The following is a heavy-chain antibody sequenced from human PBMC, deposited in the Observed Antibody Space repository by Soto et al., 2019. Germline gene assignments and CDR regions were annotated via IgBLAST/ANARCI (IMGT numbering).Heavy chain of an antibody. CDR2: IYYSGST. J-gene: IGHJ5*02. D-gene: IGHD1-26*01. V-gene: IGHV4-59*08. Sequence: PSETLSLTCTVSGGYISSYYLSWIRQPTGKGLEWIGYIYYSGSTNYNPSLKSRVTISVDTSKNQFSLKLSSVTAADTAVYYCARHVSIGGSYPGGWFDPWGQGTLVTVSS. CDR1: GGYISSYY. CDR3: ARHVSIGGSYPGGWFDP.